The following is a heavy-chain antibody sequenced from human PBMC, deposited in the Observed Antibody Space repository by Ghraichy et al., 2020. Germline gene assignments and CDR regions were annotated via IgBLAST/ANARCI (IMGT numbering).Heavy chain of an antibody. CDR3: ASRSQRVEYHPYFDY. D-gene: IGHD6-6*01. CDR2: INHSGST. Sequence: SETLSLTCAVYGGSFSGYYWSWIRQHPGKGLECIGEINHSGSTNYNPSLKSRVTISVDTSKNQFSLKLSSVTAADTAVYYCASRSQRVEYHPYFDYWGQGTLVTVSS. V-gene: IGHV4-34*01. CDR1: GGSFSGYY. J-gene: IGHJ4*02.